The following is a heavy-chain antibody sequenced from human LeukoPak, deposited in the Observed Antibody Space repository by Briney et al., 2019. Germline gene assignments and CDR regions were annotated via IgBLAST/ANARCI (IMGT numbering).Heavy chain of an antibody. CDR2: VYYIGKP. CDR1: GGSISDYF. Sequence: PSETLSLTCSVSGGSISDYFWGWIRQPPGKGLEWIGHVYYIGKPTCSPSLESRVSISVDTSKNQFSLELTSVTAADTAVYYCARRFRTGGDLQHDAYDVWGQGTVVTVAS. V-gene: IGHV4-59*12. CDR3: ARRFRTGGDLQHDAYDV. D-gene: IGHD3-16*01. J-gene: IGHJ3*01.